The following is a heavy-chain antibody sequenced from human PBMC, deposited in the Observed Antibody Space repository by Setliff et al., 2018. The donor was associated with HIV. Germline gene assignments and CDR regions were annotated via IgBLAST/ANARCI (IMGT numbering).Heavy chain of an antibody. CDR3: AKCGGTCWHNFFGP. CDR1: GFTFSDYA. V-gene: IGHV3-23*01. Sequence: GESLKISCAASGFTFSDYAMTWVRQPPGKGLEWVSAISVGGGATENADSVKGRFTISRDNSKKMLYLQMNSLRAEDTAVYYCAKCGGTCWHNFFGPWGQGTLVTVSS. D-gene: IGHD2-15*01. J-gene: IGHJ5*02. CDR2: ISVGGGAT.